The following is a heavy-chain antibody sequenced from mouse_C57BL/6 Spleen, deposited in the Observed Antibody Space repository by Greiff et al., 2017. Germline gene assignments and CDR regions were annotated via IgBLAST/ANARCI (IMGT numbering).Heavy chain of an antibody. CDR3: ARGWFAY. CDR2: IYPRDGST. CDR1: GYTFTSYD. J-gene: IGHJ3*01. Sequence: VQLVESGPELVKPGASVKLSCKASGYTFTSYDINWVKQRPGQGLEWIGWIYPRDGSTKYNEKFKGKATLTVDTSSSAAYMELHSLTSEDSAVYFCARGWFAYWGQGTLVTVSA. V-gene: IGHV1-85*01.